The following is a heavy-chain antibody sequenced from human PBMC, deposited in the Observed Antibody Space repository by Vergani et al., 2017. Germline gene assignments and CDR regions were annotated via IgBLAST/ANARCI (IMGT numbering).Heavy chain of an antibody. CDR2: IYSGGST. D-gene: IGHD3-22*01. Sequence: EVQLVESGGGLVQPGGSLRLSCAASGFTVSSNYMSWVRQAPGKGLEWVSVIYSGGSTYYADSVKGRFTISRHNSKNTLYLQMNSLRAEDTAVYYCAKISWGYDSSGYFDYWGQGTLVTVSS. V-gene: IGHV3-53*04. CDR3: AKISWGYDSSGYFDY. J-gene: IGHJ4*02. CDR1: GFTVSSNY.